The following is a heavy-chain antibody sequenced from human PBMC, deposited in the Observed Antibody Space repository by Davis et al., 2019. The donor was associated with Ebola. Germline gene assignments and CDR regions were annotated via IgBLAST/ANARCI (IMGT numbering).Heavy chain of an antibody. CDR3: ARDLSKDTDSSGFGY. V-gene: IGHV4-31*03. D-gene: IGHD3-22*01. CDR1: GGSISSGGYY. Sequence: PSETLSLTCTVSGGSISSGGYYWSWIRQHPGKGLEWIGYIYYSGSTYYNPSLKSRVTISVDTSKNQFSLKLSSVTAADTAVYYCARDLSKDTDSSGFGYWGQGTLVTVSS. CDR2: IYYSGST. J-gene: IGHJ4*02.